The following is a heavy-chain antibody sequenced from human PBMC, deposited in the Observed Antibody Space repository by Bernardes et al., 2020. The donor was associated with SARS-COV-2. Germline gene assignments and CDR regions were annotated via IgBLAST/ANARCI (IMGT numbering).Heavy chain of an antibody. D-gene: IGHD2-15*01. J-gene: IGHJ4*02. V-gene: IGHV3-48*01. CDR3: ARDSWWSLDY. Sequence: GGSLRLSCAVSGLTFSSHAMNWVRQAPGKGLEWISYIGSRSGVVSYADSVKGRFTISRDNAKNSVYLQMNSLRVEDTAVYYCARDSWWSLDYWGQGTQVTVSS. CDR2: IGSRSGVV. CDR1: GLTFSSHA.